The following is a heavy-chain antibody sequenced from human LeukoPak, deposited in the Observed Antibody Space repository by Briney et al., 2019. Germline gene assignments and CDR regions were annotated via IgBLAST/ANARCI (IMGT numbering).Heavy chain of an antibody. V-gene: IGHV3-48*03. D-gene: IGHD1-26*01. CDR1: GFTFSSYE. Sequence: GGSLRLSCAASGFTFSSYEMNWVRQAPGKGLEWVSYIGGSGSTIYYADSVKGRFTISRDNAKNSLYLQMNSLRGEDTAVYYCARVFSGSYLNYHHFDYWGQGTLVTVSS. CDR3: ARVFSGSYLNYHHFDY. J-gene: IGHJ4*02. CDR2: IGGSGSTI.